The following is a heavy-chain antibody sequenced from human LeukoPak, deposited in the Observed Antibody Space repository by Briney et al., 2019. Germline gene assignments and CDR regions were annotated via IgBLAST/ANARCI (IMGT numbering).Heavy chain of an antibody. CDR2: IIPIFGTA. CDR3: ARDPTRYCSGGSCYSGYFDY. D-gene: IGHD2-15*01. Sequence: SVKVSCKASGGTFSSYAISWVRQAPGQGLEWMGGIIPIFGTANYAQKFQGRVTITADESTSTAYMELSSLRSEDTAVYYCARDPTRYCSGGSCYSGYFDYWGQGTLVTVSS. V-gene: IGHV1-69*13. CDR1: GGTFSSYA. J-gene: IGHJ4*02.